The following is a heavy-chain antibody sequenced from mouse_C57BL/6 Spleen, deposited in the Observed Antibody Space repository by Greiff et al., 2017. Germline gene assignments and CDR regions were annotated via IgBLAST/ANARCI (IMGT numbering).Heavy chain of an antibody. D-gene: IGHD1-1*01. J-gene: IGHJ4*01. CDR2: IYPRSGNT. V-gene: IGHV1-81*01. CDR3: ARGGKGDYYAMDY. CDR1: GYTFTSYG. Sequence: VKLVESGAELARPGASVKLSCKASGYTFTSYGISWVKQRTGQGLEWIGEIYPRSGNTYYNEKFKGKATLTADKSSSTAYMELRSLTSEDSAVYFCARGGKGDYYAMDYWGQGTSVTVSS.